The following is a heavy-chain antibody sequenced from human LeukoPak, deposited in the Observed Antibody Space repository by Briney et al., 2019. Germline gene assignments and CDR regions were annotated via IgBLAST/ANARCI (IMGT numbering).Heavy chain of an antibody. CDR2: IIPIFGTA. V-gene: IGHV1-69*13. D-gene: IGHD3-10*01. CDR1: GGTFSSYA. J-gene: IGHJ4*02. Sequence: GASVKVSCKASGGTFSSYAISWVRQAPGQGLEWMGGIIPIFGTANYAQKFQGRVTITADESTSTAYMELSSLRSEDTAVYYCARVWAFGDYFDYWGQGTLVTVS. CDR3: ARVWAFGDYFDY.